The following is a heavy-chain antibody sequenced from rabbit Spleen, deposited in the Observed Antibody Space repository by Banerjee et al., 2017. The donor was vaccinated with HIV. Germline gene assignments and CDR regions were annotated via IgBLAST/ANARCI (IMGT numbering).Heavy chain of an antibody. CDR1: GIDFSSYYY. V-gene: IGHV1S45*01. CDR3: ARDLVGVIGWNFNL. J-gene: IGHJ4*01. CDR2: INTVTGKS. Sequence: QQQLEESGGGLVKPGGTLTLTCKASGIDFSSYYYMCWVRQAPGKGLEWIACINTVTGKSVYGSWAKGRFSMSRTSSTTVTLQMTSLTAADMATYFCARDLVGVIGWNFNLWGQGTLVTVS. D-gene: IGHD1-1*01.